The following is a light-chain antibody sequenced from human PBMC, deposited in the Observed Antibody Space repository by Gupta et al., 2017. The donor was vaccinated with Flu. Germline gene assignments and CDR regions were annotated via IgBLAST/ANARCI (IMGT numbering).Light chain of an antibody. CDR1: ERISDTY. V-gene: IGKV3-20*01. CDR2: TAT. CDR3: QQHGRSPRT. J-gene: IGKJ1*01. Sequence: DIVLTQSPDTLSVSPGEGATLSCRASERISDTYLAWYQQTRGQAPRLLMYTATNTATGIPDRLTGRASATDFTLIISILEPEDVAVYYCQQHGRSPRTFGQGTRVEI.